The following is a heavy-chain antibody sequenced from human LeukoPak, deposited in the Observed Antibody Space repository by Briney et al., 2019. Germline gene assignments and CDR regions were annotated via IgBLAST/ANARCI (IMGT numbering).Heavy chain of an antibody. Sequence: GGSLRLSSAASGFTFSNAWMSWVRQAPGKGLEWVGRIKSKTDGGTTDYAAPVKGRFTISRDDSKNTLYLQMNSLKTEDTAVYYCTTVGSITMVRGVITLFDYWGQGTLVTVSS. D-gene: IGHD3-10*01. J-gene: IGHJ4*02. CDR1: GFTFSNAW. CDR3: TTVGSITMVRGVITLFDY. V-gene: IGHV3-15*01. CDR2: IKSKTDGGTT.